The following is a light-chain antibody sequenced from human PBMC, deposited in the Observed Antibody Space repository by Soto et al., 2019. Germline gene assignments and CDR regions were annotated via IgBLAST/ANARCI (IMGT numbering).Light chain of an antibody. CDR2: EAT. V-gene: IGKV1-12*01. Sequence: DIQMTQSPSSVSASVGDTVTITCRASQGLKFLAWYQQKPGKAPRLLIYEATNLQSGVPPRFSGSGSGTEFTLTISSLQPEDVAVYYCQQRSYLFTFGGGTKVEIK. CDR1: QGLKF. J-gene: IGKJ4*01. CDR3: QQRSYLFT.